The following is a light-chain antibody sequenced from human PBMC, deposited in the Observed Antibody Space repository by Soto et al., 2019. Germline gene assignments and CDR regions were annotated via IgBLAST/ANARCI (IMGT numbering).Light chain of an antibody. CDR1: QSVSNC. J-gene: IGKJ2*01. CDR2: DIF. CDR3: KQRYSWPYT. V-gene: IGKV3-11*01. Sequence: DILLTQSPATLSLSPGERATLSCWASQSVSNCLAWYQHKPGRPPRLLIYDIFNRATGTPTSFSGSGFGTTFTLSISSPDHEDFAVDYCKQRYSWPYTFGQGTKLEIK.